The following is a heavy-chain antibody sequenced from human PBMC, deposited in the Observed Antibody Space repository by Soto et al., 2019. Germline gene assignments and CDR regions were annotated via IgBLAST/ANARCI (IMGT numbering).Heavy chain of an antibody. D-gene: IGHD3-3*01. CDR3: ARGWRFDP. CDR2: INHSVTT. V-gene: IGHV4-34*01. J-gene: IGHJ5*02. CDR1: GGSFSSCQ. Sequence: XETLSLTFAVLGGSFSSCQLSWIRQTPGQGLEWIGEINHSVTTNYNPSLKSRITMSVDTSKKEFSLKLTSVTAADTAVYYCARGWRFDPWGQGTQVTVSS.